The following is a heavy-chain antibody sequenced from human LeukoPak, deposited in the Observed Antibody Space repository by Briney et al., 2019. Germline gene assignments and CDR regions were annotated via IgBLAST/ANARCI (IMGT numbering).Heavy chain of an antibody. CDR3: AKRGVVIRGILVIGYHQEAYHYDF. CDR1: GISLSNYG. V-gene: IGHV3-23*01. CDR2: ISERGGST. J-gene: IGHJ4*02. D-gene: IGHD3-10*01. Sequence: GGCLTLSCVVSGISLSNYGMTWVRQAPGKGLEWVSYISERGGSTTYADSVKGRFTISRDTSLNTPYLQMNNLRAEDTAVYFCAKRGVVIRGILVIGYHQEAYHYDFWGQGVLVTVSS.